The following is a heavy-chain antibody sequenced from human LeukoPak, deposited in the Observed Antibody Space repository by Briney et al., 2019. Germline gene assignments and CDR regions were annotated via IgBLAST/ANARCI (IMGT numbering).Heavy chain of an antibody. Sequence: SETLSLTCSVSGGSISSYYWNWIRQPPGKGLEWIGYIYYSGSTNYNPSLKSRVTISVDTSKNQFSLKLSSVTAADTAVYYCARVTYSSSLGWYFDYWGQGTLVTVSS. J-gene: IGHJ4*02. CDR3: ARVTYSSSLGWYFDY. CDR1: GGSISSYY. V-gene: IGHV4-59*01. CDR2: IYYSGST. D-gene: IGHD6-13*01.